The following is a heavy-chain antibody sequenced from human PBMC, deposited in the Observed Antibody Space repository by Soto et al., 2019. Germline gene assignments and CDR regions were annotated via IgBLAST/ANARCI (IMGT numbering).Heavy chain of an antibody. D-gene: IGHD3-22*01. V-gene: IGHV3-33*01. Sequence: PGGSLRLSCAASGFTFSSYGMHWVRQAPGKGLEWVAVIWYDGSNKYYADSVKGRFTISRDNSKITLYLQMNSLRAEDTAVYYCASGPLYYYDSSGFPGGWGQGTLVTVSS. J-gene: IGHJ4*02. CDR1: GFTFSSYG. CDR3: ASGPLYYYDSSGFPGG. CDR2: IWYDGSNK.